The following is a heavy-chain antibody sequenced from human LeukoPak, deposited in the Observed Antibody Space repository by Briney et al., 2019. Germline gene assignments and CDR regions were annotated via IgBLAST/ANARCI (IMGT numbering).Heavy chain of an antibody. CDR3: TRIGDGYPD. CDR2: IKADSGDT. D-gene: IGHD2-21*01. J-gene: IGHJ4*02. CDR1: GYIFTAYY. Sequence: ASVKVSCKASGYIFTAYYMHWVRQAPGQGPEWMGWIKADSGDTNYARKFQGRVTMTRDTSITTVYMELSSLTSDDTAVYYCTRIGDGYPDWGQGSLVTVSS. V-gene: IGHV1-2*02.